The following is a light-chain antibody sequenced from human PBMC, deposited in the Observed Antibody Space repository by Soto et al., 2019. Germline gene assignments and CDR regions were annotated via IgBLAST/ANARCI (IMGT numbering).Light chain of an antibody. V-gene: IGKV3-15*01. CDR2: GAS. Sequence: EIVMTQSPATLYVYQGERPNLSCRASQSVSSNLAWYQQKPGQAPRLLIYGASTRATGIPARFSGSGSGTEFTLTISSLQSEDFAVYYCHQYNNWPQTFGQGTKV. J-gene: IGKJ1*01. CDR3: HQYNNWPQT. CDR1: QSVSSN.